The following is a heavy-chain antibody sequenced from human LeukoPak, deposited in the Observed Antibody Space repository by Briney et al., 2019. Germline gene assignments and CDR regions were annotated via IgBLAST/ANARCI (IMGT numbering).Heavy chain of an antibody. D-gene: IGHD3-22*01. V-gene: IGHV1-3*03. CDR2: INAGNGNT. CDR1: GYTFTSYA. CDR3: ARDKFGYYDSSGYYPTKNWFDP. Sequence: EASVKVSCKASGYTFTSYAMHWVRQAPGQRLEWMGWINAGNGNTKYSQESQGRVTITRDTSASTAYMELSSLRSEDMAVYYCARDKFGYYDSSGYYPTKNWFDPWGQGTLVTVSS. J-gene: IGHJ5*02.